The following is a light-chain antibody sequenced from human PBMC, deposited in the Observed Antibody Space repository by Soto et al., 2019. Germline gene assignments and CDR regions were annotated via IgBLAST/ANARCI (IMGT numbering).Light chain of an antibody. J-gene: IGLJ3*02. CDR2: KNS. Sequence: QSVLTQPPSTSGTPGQRVTISCSGSSSNIGSRYVYWYQHVPGTAPKLLIYKNSQRPSVVPDRFSGSKSRTSASLAISGLRSEDEADYYCAAWDNSLSGWVFGGGTKLTVL. CDR1: SSNIGSRY. CDR3: AAWDNSLSGWV. V-gene: IGLV1-47*01.